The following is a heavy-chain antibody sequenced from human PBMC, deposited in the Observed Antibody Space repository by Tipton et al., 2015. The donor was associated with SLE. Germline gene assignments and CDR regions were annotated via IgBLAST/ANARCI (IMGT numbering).Heavy chain of an antibody. V-gene: IGHV3-30*02. CDR2: IRYDGSNK. J-gene: IGHJ1*01. CDR3: AKDQHYDFSEYFQH. CDR1: GFTFSSYG. Sequence: SLRPSCAASGFTFSSYGMHWVRQAPGKGLEWVAFIRYDGSNKYYADSVKGRFTISRDNSKNTLYLQMNSLRAEDTAVYYCAKDQHYDFSEYFQHWGQGTLVTVSS. D-gene: IGHD3-3*01.